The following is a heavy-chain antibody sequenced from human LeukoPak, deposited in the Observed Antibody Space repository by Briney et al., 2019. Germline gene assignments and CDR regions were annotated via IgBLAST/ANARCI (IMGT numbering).Heavy chain of an antibody. CDR3: AKRPSDYGDYVSYFDY. J-gene: IGHJ4*02. Sequence: GGSLTLSCAASGFSFISYGMHWVRHPLGKWREWGGVISDDGRSKDYADSVKGRVTISRDNSKDTLYLQMNSLRDEDTAVYYCAKRPSDYGDYVSYFDYWGQGTPVTVSS. D-gene: IGHD4-17*01. CDR1: GFSFISYG. V-gene: IGHV3-30*18. CDR2: ISDDGRSK.